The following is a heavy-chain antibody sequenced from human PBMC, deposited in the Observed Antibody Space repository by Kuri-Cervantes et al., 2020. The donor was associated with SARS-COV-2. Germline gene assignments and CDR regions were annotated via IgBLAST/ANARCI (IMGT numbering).Heavy chain of an antibody. CDR2: NSSSDSTT. Sequence: GESLKISCVASGFTFRDYYMSWIRQAPGKGLEWISYNSSSDSTTYYADSVKGRFTISRDNAERTLFLQMNSLRVDDTAVYYCSRDQVSAAGTANYWGQGALVTVSS. D-gene: IGHD6-13*01. J-gene: IGHJ4*02. CDR1: GFTFRDYY. CDR3: SRDQVSAAGTANY. V-gene: IGHV3-11*01.